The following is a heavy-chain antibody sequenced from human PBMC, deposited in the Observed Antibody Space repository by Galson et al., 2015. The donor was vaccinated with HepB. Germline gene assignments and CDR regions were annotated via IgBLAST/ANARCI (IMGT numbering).Heavy chain of an antibody. D-gene: IGHD2-2*01. J-gene: IGHJ6*02. CDR3: ARDLVPAAYYCYGTDV. Sequence: SLRLSCAASGFTFSSYGMHWVRQAPGKGLEWVAVIWYDGSNKYYADSVKGRFTISRDNSKNTLYLQMNSLRAEDTAVYYCARDLVPAAYYCYGTDVWGQGTTVTVSS. CDR2: IWYDGSNK. CDR1: GFTFSSYG. V-gene: IGHV3-33*01.